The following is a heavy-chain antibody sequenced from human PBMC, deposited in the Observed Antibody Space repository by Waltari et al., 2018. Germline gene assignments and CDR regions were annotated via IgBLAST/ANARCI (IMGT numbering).Heavy chain of an antibody. J-gene: IGHJ4*02. Sequence: QLQLQESGPGLVMPSETLSPTWPVSGGSISSRSYYWGWIRQPPGKGREWIGGIYYSGSTYYNPSLKSRVTISVDTSKNQFSLKLSSVTAADTAVYYCARGGNGSGYWGQGTLVTVSS. CDR2: IYYSGST. CDR3: ARGGNGSGY. D-gene: IGHD3-10*01. V-gene: IGHV4-39*07. CDR1: GGSISSRSYY.